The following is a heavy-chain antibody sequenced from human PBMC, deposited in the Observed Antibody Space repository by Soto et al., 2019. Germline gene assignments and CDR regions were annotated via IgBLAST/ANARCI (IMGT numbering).Heavy chain of an antibody. D-gene: IGHD6-19*01. J-gene: IGHJ6*03. Sequence: QDQLVQSGAEVKKPGASVTVSCKASGYSFTNYGVTWVRQAPGQGLEWMGWVSAFNGNTHYAQNLQGRGTMTTDASTSTDYMELRRLRSDDTAVYYCARDRGVAPPVAGNTHYYYYMDVWGKGTTVTVSS. CDR2: VSAFNGNT. CDR1: GYSFTNYG. CDR3: ARDRGVAPPVAGNTHYYYYMDV. V-gene: IGHV1-18*01.